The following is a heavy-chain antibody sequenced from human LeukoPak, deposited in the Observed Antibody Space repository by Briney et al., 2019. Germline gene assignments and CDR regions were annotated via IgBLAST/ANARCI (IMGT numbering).Heavy chain of an antibody. CDR2: INPNSGGT. D-gene: IGHD6-13*01. CDR1: GYTFTGYY. CDR3: ARARGYGSSWYVFDY. J-gene: IGHJ4*02. Sequence: ASVKVSCKASGYTFTGYYMHWVRQAPGQGLEWMGWINPNSGGTNYAQKLQGRVTMTRDTSISTAYMELSRLRSDDTAVYYCARARGYGSSWYVFDYWGQGTLVTVSS. V-gene: IGHV1-2*02.